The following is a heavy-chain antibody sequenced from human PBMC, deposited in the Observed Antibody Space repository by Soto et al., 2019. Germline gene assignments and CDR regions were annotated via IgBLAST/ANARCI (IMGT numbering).Heavy chain of an antibody. CDR3: ARIAGYSSGWYNWFDP. D-gene: IGHD6-19*01. J-gene: IGHJ5*02. CDR2: IKQDGSEK. Sequence: GGSLRLSCAASGFTFSSYWMSWVRQAPGKGLEWVANIKQDGSEKYYVDSVKGRFTISRDNAKNSLYLQMNSLRAEDTAVYYCARIAGYSSGWYNWFDPWGQGTLVTVSS. CDR1: GFTFSSYW. V-gene: IGHV3-7*01.